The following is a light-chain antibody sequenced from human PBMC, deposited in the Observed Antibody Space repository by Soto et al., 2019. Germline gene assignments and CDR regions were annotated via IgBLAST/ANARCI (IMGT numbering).Light chain of an antibody. CDR1: QSLSSW. Sequence: DIQMTQSPSTLSASVGDRVTITCRASQSLSSWLAWYQQKPGKAPKLLIYDASSLESGVPSRFSGSGSGTEFTLTISSLQPDDFATYYCQQYNNYWTFGQGTKV. CDR3: QQYNNYWT. J-gene: IGKJ1*01. V-gene: IGKV1-5*01. CDR2: DAS.